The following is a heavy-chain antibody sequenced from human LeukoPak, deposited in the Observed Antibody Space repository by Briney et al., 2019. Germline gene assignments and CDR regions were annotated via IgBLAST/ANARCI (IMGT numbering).Heavy chain of an antibody. CDR2: ISSSSSYI. CDR3: ATKSQYQLHIDY. J-gene: IGHJ4*02. CDR1: GFSFTRNT. V-gene: IGHV3-21*01. Sequence: GGSLRLSCAASGFSFTRNTMIWVRQAPGKGLEWVSSISSSSSYIYYADSMKGRFTVSRDNAKNSLYLQMNSLRAEDTAMYFCATKSQYQLHIDYWGQGTLVTVSS. D-gene: IGHD2-2*01.